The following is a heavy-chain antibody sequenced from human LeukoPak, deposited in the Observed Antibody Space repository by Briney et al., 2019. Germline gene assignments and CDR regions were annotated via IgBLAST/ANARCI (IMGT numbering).Heavy chain of an antibody. CDR1: GFTFSSYA. CDR2: ISGSGGST. CDR3: AKAKRRGRGYYDSSGPTIDY. J-gene: IGHJ4*02. Sequence: PGGSLRLSCAASGFTFSSYAMSWVRQAPGKGLEWVSAISGSGGSTYYADSVKGRFTISRDNSENTLYLQMNSLRAEDTAVYYCAKAKRRGRGYYDSSGPTIDYWGQGTLVTVSS. D-gene: IGHD3-22*01. V-gene: IGHV3-23*01.